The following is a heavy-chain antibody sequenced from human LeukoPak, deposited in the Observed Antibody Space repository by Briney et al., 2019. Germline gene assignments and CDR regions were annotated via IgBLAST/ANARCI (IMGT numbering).Heavy chain of an antibody. J-gene: IGHJ5*02. CDR1: GFIFSDHY. CDR3: ARGAGPLFDP. CDR2: ITNSGNTM. V-gene: IGHV3-11*01. Sequence: GGSLRLSCAASGFIFSDHYMSWIRQAPGKGLEWISYITNSGNTMYYADSVKGRFTISRDNAKKSLYLQMNSLRDADTAVYYCARGAGPLFDPWGQGTLVTVSS.